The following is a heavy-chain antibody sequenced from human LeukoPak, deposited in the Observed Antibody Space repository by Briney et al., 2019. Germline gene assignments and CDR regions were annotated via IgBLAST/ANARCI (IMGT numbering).Heavy chain of an antibody. V-gene: IGHV1-18*01. CDR1: GYTFTSYG. CDR3: AVGVTTSFHFDY. CDR2: ISAYNGYT. D-gene: IGHD4-17*01. J-gene: IGHJ4*02. Sequence: ASVKVSCKASGYTFTSYGISWVRRAPGQGLEWMGWISAYNGYTNYAQKLQGRVTMTTDTSTSTAYMELRSLRSDDTAVYYCAVGVTTSFHFDYWGQGTLVTVSS.